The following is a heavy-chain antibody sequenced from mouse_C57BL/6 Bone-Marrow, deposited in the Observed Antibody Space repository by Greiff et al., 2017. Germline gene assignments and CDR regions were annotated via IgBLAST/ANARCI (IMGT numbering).Heavy chain of an antibody. CDR3: ARYYGRSYYAMDY. V-gene: IGHV1-39*01. CDR2: INPNYGTT. Sequence: EVQVVESGPELVKPGASVKISCKASGYSFTDYNMNWVKQSNGKSLEWIGVINPNYGTTSYNQKFKGKATLTADQSSSTAYIQHNSLTSEESAVDYGARYYGRSYYAMDYWGQGTSLTVSS. CDR1: GYSFTDYN. J-gene: IGHJ4*01. D-gene: IGHD1-1*01.